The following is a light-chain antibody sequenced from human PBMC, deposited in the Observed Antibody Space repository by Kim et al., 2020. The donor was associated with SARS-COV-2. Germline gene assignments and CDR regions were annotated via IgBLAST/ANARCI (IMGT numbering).Light chain of an antibody. CDR2: DVS. Sequence: QSVLTQPASVSGSPGQSITISCTGTSSDVGGYNYVSWYQQHPGKAPKLMIYDVSNRPSGVSTRFSGSKSGNTASLTISGLQAEDEADYYCNSYTSSSTRVFGGGTQLTVL. J-gene: IGLJ3*02. CDR1: SSDVGGYNY. V-gene: IGLV2-14*03. CDR3: NSYTSSSTRV.